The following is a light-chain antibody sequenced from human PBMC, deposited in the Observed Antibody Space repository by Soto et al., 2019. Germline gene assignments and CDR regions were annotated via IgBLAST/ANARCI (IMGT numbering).Light chain of an antibody. CDR1: SSNIGNNA. J-gene: IGLJ2*01. V-gene: IGLV1-36*01. CDR2: YDD. CDR3: AAWDDSLNAVV. Sequence: QSVLTQPPSVSAAPRQRVTISCSGSSSNIGNNAVNWYQQLPGKAPKLLIYYDDMLPSWVSDRFSGSKSGTSASLAISGLQSEDEDDYYCAAWDDSLNAVVFGGGTKLTVL.